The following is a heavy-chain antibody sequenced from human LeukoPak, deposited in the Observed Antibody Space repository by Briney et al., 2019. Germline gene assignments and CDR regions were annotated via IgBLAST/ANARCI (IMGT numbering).Heavy chain of an antibody. V-gene: IGHV3-23*01. D-gene: IGHD3-10*01. Sequence: GGSLRLSCAASGSTFSSYAMSWVRQAPGKGLEWVSAISGSGGSTYYADSVKGRFTISRDNSKNTLYLQMNSLRAEDTAVYYCANGLFGDKVLNYFDYWGQGTLVTVSS. CDR2: ISGSGGST. CDR3: ANGLFGDKVLNYFDY. J-gene: IGHJ4*02. CDR1: GSTFSSYA.